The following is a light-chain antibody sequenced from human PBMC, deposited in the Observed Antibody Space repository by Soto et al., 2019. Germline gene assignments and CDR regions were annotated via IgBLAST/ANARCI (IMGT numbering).Light chain of an antibody. CDR3: QQYGKT. Sequence: EIVMTQSPATLSVSPGERATLSCRASQSLSSNLAWYQQKPGQAPRLLIYGASTRATGIPARFSGSGSGTEITLAISSLQSEYFAVYYCQQYGKTFGQGTKVDIK. CDR1: QSLSSN. CDR2: GAS. J-gene: IGKJ1*01. V-gene: IGKV3-15*01.